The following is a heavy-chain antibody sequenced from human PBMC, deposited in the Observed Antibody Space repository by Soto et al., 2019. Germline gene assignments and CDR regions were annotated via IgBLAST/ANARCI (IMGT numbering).Heavy chain of an antibody. CDR2: IYHSGSP. J-gene: IGHJ5*02. D-gene: IGHD2-2*01. V-gene: IGHV4-4*02. Sequence: QVQLQESGPGLVKPSGTLSLTCAVSGGSISSGTWWRWVRQPPGRGLEWIGEIYHSGSPNYNPSLKSRVTMSVDKSKNLFSLRLSSVTGADSALYYCARRVPSAPNWFDPWGQGTLVTVSS. CDR3: ARRVPSAPNWFDP. CDR1: GGSISSGTW.